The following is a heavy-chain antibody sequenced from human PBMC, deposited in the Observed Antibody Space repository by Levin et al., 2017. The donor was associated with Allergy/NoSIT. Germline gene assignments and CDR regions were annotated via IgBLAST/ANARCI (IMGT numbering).Heavy chain of an antibody. V-gene: IGHV4-34*01. D-gene: IGHD3-10*01. CDR2: INHSGST. CDR3: ARGRKDSRWTMVRGVIKGFDP. CDR1: GGSFSGYY. J-gene: IGHJ5*02. Sequence: SETLSLTCAVYGGSFSGYYWSWIRQPPGKGLEWIGEINHSGSTNYNPSLKSRVTISVDTSKNQFSLKLSSVTAADTAVYYCARGRKDSRWTMVRGVIKGFDPWGQGTLVTVSS.